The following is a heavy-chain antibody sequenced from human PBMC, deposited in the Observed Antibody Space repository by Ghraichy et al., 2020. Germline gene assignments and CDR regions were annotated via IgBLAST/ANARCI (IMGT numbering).Heavy chain of an antibody. D-gene: IGHD1-1*01. Sequence: SQTLSLTCAISGDSVSSNSAAWNWIRQSPSRGLEWLGRTYYRSKWYNDYAVSVKSRITINPDTSKNQFSLQLNSVTPEDTAVYYCAREGRWDPSDWNDVYYYYGMDVWGQGTTVTVAS. CDR3: AREGRWDPSDWNDVYYYYGMDV. CDR1: GDSVSSNSAA. CDR2: TYYRSKWYN. V-gene: IGHV6-1*01. J-gene: IGHJ6*02.